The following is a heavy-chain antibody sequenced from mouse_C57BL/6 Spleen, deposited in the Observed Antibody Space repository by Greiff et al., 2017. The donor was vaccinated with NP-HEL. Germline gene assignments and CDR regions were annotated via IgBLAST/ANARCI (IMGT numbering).Heavy chain of an antibody. Sequence: QVQLKQSGAELMKPGASVKLSCKATGYTFTGYWIEWVKQRPGHGLEWIGEILPGSGSTNYNEKFKGKATFTADTSSNTAYMQLSSLTTEDSAIYYCARYKPYCGISPYYFDDWGKGTTLTVSS. CDR1: GYTFTGYW. D-gene: IGHD1-1*01. V-gene: IGHV1-9*01. CDR2: ILPGSGST. CDR3: ARYKPYCGISPYYFDD. J-gene: IGHJ2*01.